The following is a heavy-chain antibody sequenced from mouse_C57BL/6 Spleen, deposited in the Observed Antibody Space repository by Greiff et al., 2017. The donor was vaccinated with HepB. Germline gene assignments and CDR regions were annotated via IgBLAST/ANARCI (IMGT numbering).Heavy chain of an antibody. Sequence: QVQLQQPGAELVKPGASVKLSCKASGYTFTSYWMHWVKQRPGQGLEWIGMIHPNSGSTNYNEKFKSKATLTVDKSSSTAYMQLSSLTSEDSAVYYCARALITTVRVSYFDYWGQGTTLTVSS. CDR3: ARALITTVRVSYFDY. CDR1: GYTFTSYW. D-gene: IGHD1-1*01. J-gene: IGHJ2*01. V-gene: IGHV1-64*01. CDR2: IHPNSGST.